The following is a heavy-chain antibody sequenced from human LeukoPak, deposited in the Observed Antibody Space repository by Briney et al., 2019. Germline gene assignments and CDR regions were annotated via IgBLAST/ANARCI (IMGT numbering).Heavy chain of an antibody. J-gene: IGHJ4*02. CDR3: ARVLHTYDSSGYYFEDYFDY. CDR1: GGSISSYY. Sequence: PSETLSLTCTVSGGSISSYYWSWIRQPPGKGLEWIGYIYYSGSTNYNPSLKSRVTISVDTSKNQFSLKLSSVTAAVTAVYYCARVLHTYDSSGYYFEDYFDYWGQGTLVTVSS. D-gene: IGHD3-22*01. V-gene: IGHV4-59*01. CDR2: IYYSGST.